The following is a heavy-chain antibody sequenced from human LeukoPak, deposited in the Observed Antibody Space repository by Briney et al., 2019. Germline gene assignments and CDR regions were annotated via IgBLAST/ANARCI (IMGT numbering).Heavy chain of an antibody. Sequence: GRSLRLSCAASGFTFSSYGMHWVRQAPGKGLEWVAVISYDGSNKYYADSVKGRFTISRDNFKNTLYLEMNSLRVEDTAVYYCAKDRGRGSGWYDALDSWGQGTMVTVSS. CDR3: AKDRGRGSGWYDALDS. D-gene: IGHD6-19*01. CDR2: ISYDGSNK. CDR1: GFTFSSYG. J-gene: IGHJ3*02. V-gene: IGHV3-30*18.